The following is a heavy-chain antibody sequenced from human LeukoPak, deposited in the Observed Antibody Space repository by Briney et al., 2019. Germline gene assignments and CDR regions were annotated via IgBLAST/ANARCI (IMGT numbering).Heavy chain of an antibody. J-gene: IGHJ4*02. CDR3: ARGPYDFWSGYEFYFDY. D-gene: IGHD3-3*01. CDR2: ISGRSSYM. V-gene: IGHV3-21*01. CDR1: GFTFSTYS. Sequence: PGGSLRLSCAASGFTFSTYSMSWVRQAPGKGLEWVSSISGRSSYMYYADSVKGRFTISRDSAKNSLYLQMNSLRAEDTAVCYCARGPYDFWSGYEFYFDYWGQGTLVTVSS.